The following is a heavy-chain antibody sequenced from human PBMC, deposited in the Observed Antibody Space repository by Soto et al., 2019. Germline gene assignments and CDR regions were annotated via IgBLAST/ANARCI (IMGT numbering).Heavy chain of an antibody. CDR2: IWYDGSNK. J-gene: IGHJ2*01. CDR3: AKTRVRREYWYFDL. D-gene: IGHD1-1*01. Sequence: GGSLRLSCAASGFTFSSYGMHWVRQAPGKGLEWVAVIWYDGSNKYYADSVKGRFTFSRDNSKNTLYLQMNSLRAEDTAVYYCAKTRVRREYWYFDLWGRGTLVTVSS. CDR1: GFTFSSYG. V-gene: IGHV3-30*02.